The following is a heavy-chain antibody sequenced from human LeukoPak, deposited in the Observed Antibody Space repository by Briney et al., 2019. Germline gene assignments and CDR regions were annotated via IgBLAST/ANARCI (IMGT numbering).Heavy chain of an antibody. CDR3: ARRLSSSWYHGNYYFDY. D-gene: IGHD6-13*01. V-gene: IGHV3-21*04. CDR1: GFTFSSYS. J-gene: IGHJ4*02. CDR2: ITSSGRYI. Sequence: PGGSLRLSCAASGFTFSSYSMNWVRQAPGKGLEWVSSITSSGRYIYYADSVKGRFTISRDNSENSLYLQMNSLRAEDTALYYCARRLSSSWYHGNYYFDYWGQGTLVTVSS.